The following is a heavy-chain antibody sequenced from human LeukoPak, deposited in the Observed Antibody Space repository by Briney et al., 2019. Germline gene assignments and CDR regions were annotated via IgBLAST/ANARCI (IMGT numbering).Heavy chain of an antibody. CDR3: ARGVGNVFHERRILDR. Sequence: ASVKVSFKASGYTFTSHFMNWVRHAPGQGLEWMAIINPADGTKTYAQKFQDRVTLTRDTSTNTVNMELISLRSEDTAVYYCARGVGNVFHERRILDRWGQGILVSVSS. V-gene: IGHV1-46*01. CDR1: GYTFTSHF. D-gene: IGHD4-23*01. CDR2: INPADGTK. J-gene: IGHJ5*02.